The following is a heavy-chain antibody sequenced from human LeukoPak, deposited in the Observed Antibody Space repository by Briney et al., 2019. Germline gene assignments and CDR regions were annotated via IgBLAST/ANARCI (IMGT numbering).Heavy chain of an antibody. CDR3: ARVGGGNYYYYGMDV. CDR1: GGSISSYY. Sequence: SETLSLTCTVSGGSISSYYWSWIRQPPGKRLEWIRYIYYSGSTNYNPSLKSRVTISVDTSKNQFSLNLSSVTAADTAVYYCARVGGGNYYYYGMDVWGQGTTVTVSS. D-gene: IGHD4-23*01. J-gene: IGHJ6*02. CDR2: IYYSGST. V-gene: IGHV4-59*01.